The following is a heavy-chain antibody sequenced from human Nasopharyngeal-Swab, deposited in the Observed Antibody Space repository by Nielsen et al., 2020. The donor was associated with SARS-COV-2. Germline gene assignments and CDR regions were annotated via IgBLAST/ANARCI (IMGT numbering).Heavy chain of an antibody. CDR2: IKQDGTET. J-gene: IGHJ6*02. D-gene: IGHD5-12*01. Sequence: GESLKISCAASGFTFTSYWMSWVRQAPGKGLEWVADIKQDGTETHYVDAVKGRFTISRDNSKNTLYLQMNSLRGEDTAIYYCVKDLAYDEVSWGQGTTVTVS. CDR1: GFTFTSYW. CDR3: VKDLAYDEVS. V-gene: IGHV3-7*05.